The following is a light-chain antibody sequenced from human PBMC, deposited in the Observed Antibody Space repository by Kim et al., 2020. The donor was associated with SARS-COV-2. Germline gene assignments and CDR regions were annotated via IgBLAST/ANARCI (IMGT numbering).Light chain of an antibody. CDR3: QVWDITTAV. V-gene: IGLV3-1*01. CDR2: EDT. J-gene: IGLJ2*01. Sequence: SYELTQPPSVSVFTGQTASISCSGNKLGEKYVCWYQQRPGQSPVLVLYEDTKWPSGIPERFSGSNSGNKATLTIRGTQAIDEADYYCQVWDITTAVFGGGTQLTVL. CDR1: KLGEKY.